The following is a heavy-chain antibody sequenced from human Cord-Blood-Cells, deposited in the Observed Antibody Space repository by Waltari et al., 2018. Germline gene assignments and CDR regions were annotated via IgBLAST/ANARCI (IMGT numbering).Heavy chain of an antibody. V-gene: IGHV4-59*01. Sequence: QVQLQESGPGLVKPSETLSLTCTVSGGSISSYYWSWIRQPPGKGLEWIGYIYYRGSTNYNPALKSRVTISVDTSKNQCSLKLSAVTAADTAVYYCASGVVTGGGWFDYWGQGTLVTVSS. J-gene: IGHJ4*02. D-gene: IGHD2-21*02. CDR2: IYYRGST. CDR1: GGSISSYY. CDR3: ASGVVTGGGWFDY.